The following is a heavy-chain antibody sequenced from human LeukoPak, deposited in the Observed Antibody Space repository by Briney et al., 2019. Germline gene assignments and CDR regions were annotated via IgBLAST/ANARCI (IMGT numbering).Heavy chain of an antibody. Sequence: GRSLRLSWALSGFTLSSYVMSWVRQAPGKGLEWVSDISGSGGSTYYADSVKGRFTSSGAKSKNTLYLQMNSLRAEDTAVYYCARGSVLRYFDWLSIDYWGQGTLVTVSS. CDR1: GFTLSSYV. CDR2: ISGSGGST. V-gene: IGHV3-23*01. CDR3: ARGSVLRYFDWLSIDY. J-gene: IGHJ4*02. D-gene: IGHD3-9*01.